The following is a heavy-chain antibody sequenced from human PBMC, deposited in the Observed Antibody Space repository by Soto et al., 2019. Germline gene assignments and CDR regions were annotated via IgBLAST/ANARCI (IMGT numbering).Heavy chain of an antibody. CDR2: ILPIFGSP. D-gene: IGHD2-2*01. J-gene: IGHJ6*02. V-gene: IGHV1-69*13. CDR1: GGNFRRYA. Sequence: SVKVSCKASGGNFRRYAISWVRQAPGQGLEWMGGILPIFGSPSHAQKFRDRVTITADESTSTAYLELTSLTSEDTAIYYCVFGDCTSSSCSYYFYGLDVWGQGATVTVSS. CDR3: VFGDCTSSSCSYYFYGLDV.